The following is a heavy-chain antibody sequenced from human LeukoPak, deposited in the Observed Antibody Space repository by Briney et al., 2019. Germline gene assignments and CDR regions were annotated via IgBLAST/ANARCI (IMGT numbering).Heavy chain of an antibody. V-gene: IGHV1-69*13. CDR3: ARAGGTYYGIAFDI. Sequence: EASVKVSCKASGGTFSSYAISWVRQAPGQGLEWMGGIIPIFGTANYAQKFQGRVTITADESTSTAYMELSSLRSEDTAVYYCARAGGTYYGIAFDIWGQGTMVTVSS. CDR2: IIPIFGTA. D-gene: IGHD1-26*01. CDR1: GGTFSSYA. J-gene: IGHJ3*02.